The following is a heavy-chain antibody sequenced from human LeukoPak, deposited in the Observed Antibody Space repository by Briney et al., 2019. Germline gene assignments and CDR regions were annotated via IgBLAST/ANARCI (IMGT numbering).Heavy chain of an antibody. CDR3: ARCGAAVTTHFSH. CDR1: GYSFSIYG. CDR2: ISASDGTT. D-gene: IGHD4-17*01. J-gene: IGHJ4*02. Sequence: ASVKVSCKASGYSFSIYGITWARQAPGPGLEYLGWISASDGTTNYAQKVQDRVTMTTDTTTSTAYLELRSLRSEDTAVYYCARCGAAVTTHFSHWGQGTLVTVSS. V-gene: IGHV1-18*01.